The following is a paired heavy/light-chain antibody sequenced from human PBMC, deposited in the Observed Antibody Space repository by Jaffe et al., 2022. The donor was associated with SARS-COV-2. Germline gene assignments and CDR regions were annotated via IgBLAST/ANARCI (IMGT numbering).Light chain of an antibody. V-gene: IGLV3-10*01. J-gene: IGLJ2*01. CDR3: FSTDSNGNPL. Sequence: SSELTQPPSVSVSPGQTARITCSGDALPKKYVSWYQQKSGQAPVLVIYEDTKRPSGIPTRFSGSTSGTMATLSISGAQVEDEADYCCFSTDSNGNPLFGGGTKLTVL. CDR1: ALPKKY. CDR2: EDT.
Heavy chain of an antibody. Sequence: QVQLLQSGAEVKKPGASVNISCKASGYTFTSYAIYWVRQAPGQRLAWMGRINPGNGNTKYSQRFQGAVTITRDTSASTVYLELKRLRSEDTAFYYCARDHYDISALDDWGQGTLITVSS. CDR2: INPGNGNT. V-gene: IGHV1-3*01. CDR3: ARDHYDISALDD. CDR1: GYTFTSYA. D-gene: IGHD3-22*01. J-gene: IGHJ4*02.